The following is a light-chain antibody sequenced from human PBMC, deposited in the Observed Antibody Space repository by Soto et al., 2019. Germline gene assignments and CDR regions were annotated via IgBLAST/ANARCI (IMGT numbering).Light chain of an antibody. Sequence: EIALTQSPGTLSLSPGERATLSCRASQSVSSSYLAWYQQKPGQAPRLLIDGASSRATGIPDRFSGSGSGTDFTLTISRLEPEEFAVYYCQQYGSSSWTFGQGTKVEL. J-gene: IGKJ1*01. CDR3: QQYGSSSWT. CDR1: QSVSSSY. V-gene: IGKV3-20*01. CDR2: GAS.